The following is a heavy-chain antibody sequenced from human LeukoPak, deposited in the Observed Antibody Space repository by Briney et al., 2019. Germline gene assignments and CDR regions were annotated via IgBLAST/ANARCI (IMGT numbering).Heavy chain of an antibody. CDR2: IHTSGST. CDR1: GGSISSDH. CDR3: ARAWIQLEGWFDP. J-gene: IGHJ5*02. Sequence: PSETLSLTCTISGGSISSDHWGWIRQPPGKGLESLGYIHTSGSTDYSPSLRSRVTISMDTSKHQFSLKLSSVTAADTAVYYCARAWIQLEGWFDPWGQGTLVTVSS. V-gene: IGHV4-4*09. D-gene: IGHD5-18*01.